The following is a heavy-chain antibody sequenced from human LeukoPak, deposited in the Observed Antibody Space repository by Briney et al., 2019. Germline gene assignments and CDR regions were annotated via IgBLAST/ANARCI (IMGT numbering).Heavy chain of an antibody. Sequence: GGSLRLSCTASGFTFGDYAMSWVRQAPGKGLEWVGFIRSKAYGGTTEYAASVKGRFTISRDDSKSIAYLQMNSLKTEDTAVYYCTRGREKAVAGHYYYYMDVWGKGTTVTISS. J-gene: IGHJ6*03. CDR3: TRGREKAVAGHYYYYMDV. CDR1: GFTFGDYA. CDR2: IRSKAYGGTT. D-gene: IGHD6-19*01. V-gene: IGHV3-49*04.